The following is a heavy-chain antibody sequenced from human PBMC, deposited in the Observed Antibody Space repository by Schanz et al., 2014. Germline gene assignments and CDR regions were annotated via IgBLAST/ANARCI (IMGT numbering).Heavy chain of an antibody. CDR3: AKAEYDILTDSYSRLDP. CDR2: ISVYNHNK. D-gene: IGHD3-9*01. Sequence: QVQLVQSGAEVKKPGASVKVSCKASGYIFINSGISWVRQAPGQGLEWMGWISVYNHNKEYDQKFQGRVTMTTDTSTSTAYMALTDLRSDDTAVYDCAKAEYDILTDSYSRLDPWGQGTLVTDSS. CDR1: GYIFINSG. V-gene: IGHV1-18*01. J-gene: IGHJ5*02.